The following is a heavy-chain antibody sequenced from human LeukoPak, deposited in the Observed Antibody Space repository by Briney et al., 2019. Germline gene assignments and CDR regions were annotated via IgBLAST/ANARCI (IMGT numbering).Heavy chain of an antibody. CDR3: ARDMGIYDYVWGSYRPTKNWFDP. CDR1: SGSISTSNYY. D-gene: IGHD3-16*02. CDR2: IYYSGST. V-gene: IGHV4-39*07. J-gene: IGHJ5*02. Sequence: SETLSLTCTVSSGSISTSNYYWGWIRQPPGKGLEWIGSIYYSGSTYYNPSLKSRVTISVDTSKNQFSLKLSSVTAADTAVYYCARDMGIYDYVWGSYRPTKNWFDPWGQGTLVTVSS.